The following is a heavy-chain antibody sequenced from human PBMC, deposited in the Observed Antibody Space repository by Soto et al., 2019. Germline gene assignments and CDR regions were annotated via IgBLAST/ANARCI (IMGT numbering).Heavy chain of an antibody. CDR2: IYYSGST. CDR3: ARDNKSDFSPPYGMDV. J-gene: IGHJ6*02. CDR1: GGSISSGGYY. V-gene: IGHV4-31*03. Sequence: QVQLQESGPGLVKPSQTLSLTCTVSGGSISSGGYYWSWIRQHPGKGLEWIGYIYYSGSTYYNPSLKSRVTISVDTSKNQFSLKLSSVTAADTAVYYCARDNKSDFSPPYGMDVWGQGTTVTVSS. D-gene: IGHD3-3*01.